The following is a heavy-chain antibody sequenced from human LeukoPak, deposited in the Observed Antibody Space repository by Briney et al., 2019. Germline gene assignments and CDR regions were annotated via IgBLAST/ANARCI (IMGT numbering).Heavy chain of an antibody. D-gene: IGHD4-11*01. CDR3: AKDAQRGFDYSNSLEY. J-gene: IGHJ4*02. CDR2: IWSDGTNK. V-gene: IGHV3-33*03. Sequence: GGSLRLSCAASGFTFSHFAFHWVRQAPGKGLERVAVIWSDGTNKYYGNSVKGRFTIHRDDSQNRVYLQMNNLRVDDTAIYFCAKDAQRGFDYSNSLEYWGQGSPVTVSS. CDR1: GFTFSHFA.